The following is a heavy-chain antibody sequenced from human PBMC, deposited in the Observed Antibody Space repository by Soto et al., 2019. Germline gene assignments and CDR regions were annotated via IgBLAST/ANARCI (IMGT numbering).Heavy chain of an antibody. V-gene: IGHV1-69*13. CDR2: IIPIFGTA. CDR3: ARVKRSNSSSWYGYLDY. D-gene: IGHD6-13*01. CDR1: GGAFGSYA. Sequence: SVKVSCKASGGAFGSYAISWVRQAPGQGLEWMGGIIPIFGTANYAQKFQGRVTITADESTSTAYMELSSLRSEDTAVYYCARVKRSNSSSWYGYLDYWGQGTLVTVSS. J-gene: IGHJ4*02.